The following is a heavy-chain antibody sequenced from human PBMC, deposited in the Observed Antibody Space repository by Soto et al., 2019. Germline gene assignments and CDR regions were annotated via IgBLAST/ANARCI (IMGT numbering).Heavy chain of an antibody. J-gene: IGHJ4*02. D-gene: IGHD2-15*01. CDR3: AKGPGVVAATSFDY. V-gene: IGHV3-23*01. Sequence: GGALRLSCAASGFPFSSYSMSWVRQAPGKGLEWVSAISGSGGSTYHADSVKGRFTISRDNSKNSLYHQMNSLRAEYRAVYYCAKGPGVVAATSFDYWGQGTLVTVSS. CDR1: GFPFSSYS. CDR2: ISGSGGST.